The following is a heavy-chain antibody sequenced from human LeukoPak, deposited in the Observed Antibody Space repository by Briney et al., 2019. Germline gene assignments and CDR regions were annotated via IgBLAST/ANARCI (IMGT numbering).Heavy chain of an antibody. D-gene: IGHD2-2*01. J-gene: IGHJ3*02. V-gene: IGHV4-39*07. Sequence: SETLSLTCTVSGGSISITSYYWGWIRQPPGKGLGWIGSMYSSGSTYYNPSLKSRVTISVDTSKNQFSLKLSSVTAADTAVYYCARGPPDCSSTSCYAFDAFDIWGQGTMVTVSS. CDR2: MYSSGST. CDR3: ARGPPDCSSTSCYAFDAFDI. CDR1: GGSISITSYY.